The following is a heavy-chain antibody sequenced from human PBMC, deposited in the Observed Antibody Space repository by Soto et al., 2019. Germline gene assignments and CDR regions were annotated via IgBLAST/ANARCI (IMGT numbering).Heavy chain of an antibody. CDR1: GYTFTSYA. CDR3: AREIVATIQARYYYYYMDV. J-gene: IGHJ6*03. V-gene: IGHV1-3*01. CDR2: INAGNGNT. Sequence: QVQLVQSGAEVKKPGASVKVSCKASGYTFTSYAMHWVRQAPGQRLEWMGWINAGNGNTKYSQKFQGRVTITRDTAASTAYMELSSLRSEDTAVYYCAREIVATIQARYYYYYMDVWGKGTTVTVSS. D-gene: IGHD5-12*01.